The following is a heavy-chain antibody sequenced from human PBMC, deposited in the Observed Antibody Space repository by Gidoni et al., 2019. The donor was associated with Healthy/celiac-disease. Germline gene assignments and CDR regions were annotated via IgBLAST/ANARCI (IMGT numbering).Heavy chain of an antibody. Sequence: EVQLVQSGAEVKKPGESLKLSCTGSGYSFTSYWIGWVRQMPGKGLEWMGIIYPGDSDTRYSPSFRGQVTISADKSISTAYLQWSSLKASDTAMYYCARPARYGDYTAEYFQHWGLGTLVTVSS. CDR2: IYPGDSDT. CDR3: ARPARYGDYTAEYFQH. D-gene: IGHD4-17*01. V-gene: IGHV5-51*01. J-gene: IGHJ1*01. CDR1: GYSFTSYW.